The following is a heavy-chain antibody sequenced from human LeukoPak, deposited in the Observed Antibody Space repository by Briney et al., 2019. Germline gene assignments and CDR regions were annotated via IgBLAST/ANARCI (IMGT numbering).Heavy chain of an antibody. Sequence: GGSLRLSCEVSGLIFSNFAMAWVRQAPGKGLEWVSLITGTSGRTYYAASVKGRFTISRDNSQNTVSLQVNNLRTEDTAPYYCAKTSLSDASGHYYYMDVWGKGTTVTVSS. CDR2: ITGTSGRT. D-gene: IGHD3-3*01. CDR1: GLIFSNFA. J-gene: IGHJ6*03. V-gene: IGHV3-23*01. CDR3: AKTSLSDASGHYYYMDV.